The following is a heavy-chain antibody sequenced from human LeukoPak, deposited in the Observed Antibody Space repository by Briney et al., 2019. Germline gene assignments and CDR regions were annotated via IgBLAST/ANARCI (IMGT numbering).Heavy chain of an antibody. CDR2: IYYSGST. Sequence: SETLSLTCNVSGALISSYYWSWIRQPPGKGLEWIGYIYYSGSTNYNPSLKSRVTISVDTSKNQFSLKLSSVTAADTAVYYCARSVEMATIRAFDIWGQGTMVTVSS. D-gene: IGHD5-24*01. V-gene: IGHV4-59*01. CDR1: GALISSYY. CDR3: ARSVEMATIRAFDI. J-gene: IGHJ3*02.